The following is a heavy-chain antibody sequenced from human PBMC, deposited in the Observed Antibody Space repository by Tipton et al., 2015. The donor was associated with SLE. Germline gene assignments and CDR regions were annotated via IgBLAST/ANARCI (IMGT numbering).Heavy chain of an antibody. V-gene: IGHV3-48*01. CDR2: ISSSSSTI. J-gene: IGHJ3*02. CDR1: GFTFSSYS. CDR3: ARDPNLDAFDI. D-gene: IGHD5-24*01. Sequence: SLRLSCAASGFTFSSYSMNWVRQAPGKGLEWVSYISSSSSTIYYADSVKGRFTISRDNAKNSLYLQMNSLRAEDTAVYYCARDPNLDAFDIWGQGTMVTVSS.